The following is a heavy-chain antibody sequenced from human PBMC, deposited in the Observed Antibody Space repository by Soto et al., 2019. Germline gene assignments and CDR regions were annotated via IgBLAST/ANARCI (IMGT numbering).Heavy chain of an antibody. V-gene: IGHV3-33*01. J-gene: IGHJ5*02. D-gene: IGHD4-17*01. Sequence: GGSLRLSCAASGFTFSSYGMHWVRQAPGKGLEWVAVIWYDGSNKYYADSVKGRFTISRDNSKNTLYLQMNSLRAEDTAVYYCARDVALMVTTTVFRFDPWGQGTLVTVSS. CDR2: IWYDGSNK. CDR1: GFTFSSYG. CDR3: ARDVALMVTTTVFRFDP.